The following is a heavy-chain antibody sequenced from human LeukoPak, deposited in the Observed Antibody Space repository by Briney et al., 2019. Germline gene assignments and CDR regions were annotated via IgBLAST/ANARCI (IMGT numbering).Heavy chain of an antibody. CDR2: IFPGDSDT. CDR1: EYSFATYW. D-gene: IGHD2-15*01. CDR3: ASEYCSGGNCYFDY. V-gene: IGHV5-51*01. J-gene: IGHJ4*02. Sequence: EPLKISCKGSEYSFATYWIGWVRQMPGQGLEWMGIIFPGDSDTRYSPSFQGQVTISADKSISTAYLQWSSLKASDTAIYYCASEYCSGGNCYFDYWGQGTLVTVSS.